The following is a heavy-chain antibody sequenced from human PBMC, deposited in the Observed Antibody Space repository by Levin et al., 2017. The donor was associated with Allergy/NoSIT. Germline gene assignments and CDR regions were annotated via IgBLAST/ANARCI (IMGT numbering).Heavy chain of an antibody. CDR3: AKSGRATASEYYYFDY. CDR2: IKEDGSQK. Sequence: ETLSLTCAASGFTFSNSWMSWVRQAPGKGLEWVANIKEDGSQKYYVDSVKGRFTISRDSAKNSLYLQMNSLRVEDTAVYFCAKSGRATASEYYYFDYWGQGTLVTVSS. CDR1: GFTFSNSW. J-gene: IGHJ4*02. D-gene: IGHD6-6*01. V-gene: IGHV3-7*02.